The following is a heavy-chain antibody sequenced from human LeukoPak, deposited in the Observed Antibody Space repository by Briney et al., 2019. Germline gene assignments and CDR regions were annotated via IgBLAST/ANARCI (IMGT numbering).Heavy chain of an antibody. Sequence: SETLSLTCAVYGGSFSGYYWSWIRHPPGKGLEWIGEINHSGSTNYNPSLKSRVTISVDTSKNQFSLKLSSVTAADTAVYYCARHVPSTIFFNWFDPWGQGTLVTVSS. CDR1: GGSFSGYY. D-gene: IGHD3-3*01. J-gene: IGHJ5*02. CDR3: ARHVPSTIFFNWFDP. CDR2: INHSGST. V-gene: IGHV4-34*01.